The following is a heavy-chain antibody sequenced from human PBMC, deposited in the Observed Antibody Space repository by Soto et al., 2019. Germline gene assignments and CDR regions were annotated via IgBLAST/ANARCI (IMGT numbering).Heavy chain of an antibody. J-gene: IGHJ6*02. V-gene: IGHV3-23*01. CDR1: GFTFSTYA. D-gene: IGHD4-17*01. Sequence: PGGSLRLSCGASGFTFSTYAMSWVRQAPGKGLEWVSSISDNGRDTYYADSVKGRLTISRDNSKNTMHLQMNSLRAEDTAVYYCARDQPRQNYGDYYYGMDVWGQGTTVTVSS. CDR3: ARDQPRQNYGDYYYGMDV. CDR2: ISDNGRDT.